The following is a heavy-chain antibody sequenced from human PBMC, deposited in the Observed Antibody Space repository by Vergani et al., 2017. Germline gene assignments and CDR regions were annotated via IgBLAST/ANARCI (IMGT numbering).Heavy chain of an antibody. J-gene: IGHJ6*02. V-gene: IGHV3-23*01. CDR3: AKCYGYGDYIYYYYYGMDV. Sequence: EVQLLESGGGLVQPGGSLRLSCAASGFTFSSYAMSWVRQAPGKGLEWVSAISGSGGSTYYADSVKGRFTISRDNSKNTLYLQMNSLRAEDTAVYYCAKCYGYGDYIYYYYYGMDVWGQGTTVTVSS. CDR1: GFTFSSYA. CDR2: ISGSGGST. D-gene: IGHD4-17*01.